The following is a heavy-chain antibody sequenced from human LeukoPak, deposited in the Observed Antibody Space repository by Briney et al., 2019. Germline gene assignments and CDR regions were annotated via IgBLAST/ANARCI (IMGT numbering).Heavy chain of an antibody. D-gene: IGHD6-13*01. CDR3: ARAGYSSFLDP. CDR2: INPSGGST. CDR1: GYTFTSYY. J-gene: IGHJ5*02. V-gene: IGHV1-46*01. Sequence: ASVKVSCKASGYTFTSYYMHWVRQAPGQGLEWMGIINPSGGSTSYAQKFQGRVTMTRDMSTSTVYMELSSLGSEDTAVYYCARAGYSSFLDPWGQGTLVTVSS.